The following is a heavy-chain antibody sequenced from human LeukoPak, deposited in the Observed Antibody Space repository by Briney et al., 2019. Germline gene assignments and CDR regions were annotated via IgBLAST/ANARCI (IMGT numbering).Heavy chain of an antibody. J-gene: IGHJ5*02. CDR3: AGDGGYCSGGSCYFNWFDP. D-gene: IGHD2-15*01. CDR1: GGTFSSYA. CDR2: IIPIFGTA. V-gene: IGHV1-69*13. Sequence: SVKVSCKASGGTFSSYAISWVRQAPGQGLEWMGGIIPIFGTANYAQKFQGRVTITADESTSTAYMELSSLRSEDTAVYYCAGDGGYCSGGSCYFNWFDPWGQGTLVTVSS.